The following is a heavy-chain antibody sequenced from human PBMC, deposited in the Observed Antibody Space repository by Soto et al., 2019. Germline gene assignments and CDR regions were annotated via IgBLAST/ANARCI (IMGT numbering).Heavy chain of an antibody. D-gene: IGHD3-3*01. CDR2: FDPEDGET. CDR1: GYTLTELS. Sequence: ASVKVSCKVSGYTLTELSMHWVRQAPGKGLEWMGGFDPEDGETIYAQKFQGRVTMTEDTSTDTAYMELSSLRSEDTAVYYCARDILDFWSGYYETGTLDYWGQGTLVTVSS. CDR3: ARDILDFWSGYYETGTLDY. J-gene: IGHJ4*02. V-gene: IGHV1-24*01.